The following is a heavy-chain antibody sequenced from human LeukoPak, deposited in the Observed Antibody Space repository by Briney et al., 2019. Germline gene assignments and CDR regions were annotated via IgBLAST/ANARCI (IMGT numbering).Heavy chain of an antibody. J-gene: IGHJ4*02. D-gene: IGHD6-19*01. V-gene: IGHV3-23*01. CDR2: VDGGGGGT. Sequence: PGGSLRLSCAASGFTLSSYAMTWVRQAPGRGLEWVSSVDGGGGGTYYADSVKGRFTISRDNSKNTLYLQMNSLRAEDTAVYYCAREAYVAVAVHFDYWGQGTLVTVSS. CDR3: AREAYVAVAVHFDY. CDR1: GFTLSSYA.